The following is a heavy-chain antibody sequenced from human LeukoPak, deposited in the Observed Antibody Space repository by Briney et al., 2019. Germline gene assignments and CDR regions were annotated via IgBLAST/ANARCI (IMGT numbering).Heavy chain of an antibody. CDR2: INHSGST. CDR3: ARFCYGDYCFDY. D-gene: IGHD4-17*01. CDR1: GGSFSGYY. Sequence: SETLSLTCAVYGGSFSGYYWSWIRQPPGKGLEWIGEINHSGSTNYNPSLKSRVTMSVDTSKNQFSLQLSSVTAADTAVYYCARFCYGDYCFDYWGQGTLVTVSS. J-gene: IGHJ4*02. V-gene: IGHV4-34*01.